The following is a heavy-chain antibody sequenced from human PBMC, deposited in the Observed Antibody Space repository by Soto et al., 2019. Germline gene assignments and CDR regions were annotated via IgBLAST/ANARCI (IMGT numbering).Heavy chain of an antibody. CDR2: IWHDGSNK. CDR3: TRAAIKGELLDY. CDR1: GFTFNNYG. D-gene: IGHD1-26*01. V-gene: IGHV3-33*01. J-gene: IGHJ4*02. Sequence: QVQLVESGGGVVQPGRSLRLSCAASGFTFNNYGMHWVRQAPGKGLEWVALIWHDGSNKGYADSVKGRFTISRDNSKNTLNLQMNNLRVEDTAVYYCTRAAIKGELLDYWGQGTQVTVSS.